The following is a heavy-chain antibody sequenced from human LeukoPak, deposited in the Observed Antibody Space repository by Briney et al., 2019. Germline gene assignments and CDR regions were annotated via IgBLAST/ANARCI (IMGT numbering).Heavy chain of an antibody. CDR1: GYTLTELS. D-gene: IGHD3-22*01. CDR3: ATGPLGYYDSSGYYASLDY. V-gene: IGHV1-24*01. Sequence: ASVKVSCKVSGYTLTELSMHWVRHAPGKGLEWMGGFDPEDGETIYAQKFQGRVTMTEDTSTDTAYMELSSLRSEDTAVYYCATGPLGYYDSSGYYASLDYWGQGTLVTVSS. CDR2: FDPEDGET. J-gene: IGHJ4*02.